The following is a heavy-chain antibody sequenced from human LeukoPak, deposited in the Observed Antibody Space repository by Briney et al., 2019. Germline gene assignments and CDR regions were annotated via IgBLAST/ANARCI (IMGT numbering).Heavy chain of an antibody. D-gene: IGHD2-2*01. CDR1: GFTFSRYW. CDR3: ARTYCSSASCWEYYYYYMDV. CDR2: INPDESDT. Sequence: GGSLRLSCAASGFTFSRYWMHCVRQVPGKGLGWVSRINPDESDTTSADSVKGRFTISRDFSNNTVYLQLNSLRAEDTAVYYCARTYCSSASCWEYYYYYMDVWGKGTTVTVSS. V-gene: IGHV3-74*01. J-gene: IGHJ6*03.